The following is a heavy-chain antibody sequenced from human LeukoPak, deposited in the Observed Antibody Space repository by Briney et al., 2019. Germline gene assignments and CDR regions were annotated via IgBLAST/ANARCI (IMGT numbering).Heavy chain of an antibody. CDR1: GYPFTTYQ. Sequence: ASVKVSCKTSGYPFTTYQINWVRQAAGQGLEWMGWVHPDTGYADYAQKFQGRVTMTSDTSISTAYMELSSLRSDDTAVYFCARGPRNDPWGQGTLVTVSS. D-gene: IGHD1-14*01. CDR3: ARGPRNDP. CDR2: VHPDTGYA. V-gene: IGHV1-8*01. J-gene: IGHJ5*02.